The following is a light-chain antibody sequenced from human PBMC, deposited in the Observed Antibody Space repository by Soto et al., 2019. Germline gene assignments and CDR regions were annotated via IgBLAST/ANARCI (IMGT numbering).Light chain of an antibody. CDR3: CSYAGSATWV. Sequence: QSVLTQPASVSGSPGQSITISCTGTNSDVGNYNLVSWYQQHPGKASKLMMYEVTKRPSGVSNRFSGSKSGNTASLTISGLQAEDEADYYCCSYAGSATWVFGGGTKVTVL. CDR2: EVT. V-gene: IGLV2-23*02. CDR1: NSDVGNYNL. J-gene: IGLJ3*02.